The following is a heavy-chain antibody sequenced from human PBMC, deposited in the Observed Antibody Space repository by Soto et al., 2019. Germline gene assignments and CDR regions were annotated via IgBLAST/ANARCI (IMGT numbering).Heavy chain of an antibody. Sequence: GASVKVSCKASGGTFSSYTISWVRQAPGQGLEWMGRIIPILGIANYAQKFQGRVTITADKSTSTAYMELSSLRSEDTAVYYCARASVPRSGYDLKQDFDYWGQGTLVTVSS. CDR1: GGTFSSYT. CDR2: IIPILGIA. D-gene: IGHD5-12*01. V-gene: IGHV1-69*02. J-gene: IGHJ4*02. CDR3: ARASVPRSGYDLKQDFDY.